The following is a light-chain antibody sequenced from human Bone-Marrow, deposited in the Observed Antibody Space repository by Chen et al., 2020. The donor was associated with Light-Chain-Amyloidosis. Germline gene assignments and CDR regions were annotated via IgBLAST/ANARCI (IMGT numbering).Light chain of an antibody. Sequence: SYVLTQPSSVSVAPGQTATIACGGNNIGSTSVHWYQQTPGQAPLLVVYDDSDRPSGFPARLSGSNSGNTATLTISRVEAGDEADYYCQVWDRSSDRPVFGGGTKLTVL. CDR1: NIGSTS. V-gene: IGLV3-21*02. J-gene: IGLJ3*02. CDR2: DDS. CDR3: QVWDRSSDRPV.